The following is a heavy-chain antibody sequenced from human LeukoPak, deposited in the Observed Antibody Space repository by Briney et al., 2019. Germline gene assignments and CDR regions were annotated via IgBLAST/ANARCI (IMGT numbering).Heavy chain of an antibody. D-gene: IGHD5-12*01. Sequence: SETLSLTCTVSGGSISDCHCNWLRQAPEKGLEWIGYINYSGTTNYNPSLTSRVTISADTSKTQVSLMVRSVTAADTAVYYCATTRGGYWASPLDFWGQGILVTVSS. CDR1: GGSISDCH. CDR3: ATTRGGYWASPLDF. V-gene: IGHV4-59*01. CDR2: INYSGTT. J-gene: IGHJ4*02.